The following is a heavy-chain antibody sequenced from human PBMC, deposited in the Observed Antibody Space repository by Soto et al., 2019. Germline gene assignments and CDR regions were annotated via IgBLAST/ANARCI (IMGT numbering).Heavy chain of an antibody. CDR3: ARRYGCTLDY. CDR2: NYYKGST. Sequence: QVQLQESGPGLVKPSETLSLTCTVSGGSISSYYWSWIRQPPGKGLGLIGYNYYKGSTNYTPALKSRSTKSVDTSKYQYSTKLSSVTAAETAVDYGARRYGCTLDYWGQGTLVTVSS. V-gene: IGHV4-59*08. CDR1: GGSISSYY. J-gene: IGHJ4*02. D-gene: IGHD4-17*01.